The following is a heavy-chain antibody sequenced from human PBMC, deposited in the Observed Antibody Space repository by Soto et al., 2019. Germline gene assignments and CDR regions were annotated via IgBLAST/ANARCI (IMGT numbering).Heavy chain of an antibody. CDR2: LSDSGGSA. Sequence: GGALRLSCAASGFTFRDFSMSWVRQAPGTGLEWVSTLSDSGGSAFYADSVMGRFTISRDNSNTTLYLQMPSLRAADTAFYYCARAPRWGSYYNAPLAYWSQGTLVPVSS. J-gene: IGHJ4*02. D-gene: IGHD3-10*01. CDR3: ARAPRWGSYYNAPLAY. V-gene: IGHV3-23*01. CDR1: GFTFRDFS.